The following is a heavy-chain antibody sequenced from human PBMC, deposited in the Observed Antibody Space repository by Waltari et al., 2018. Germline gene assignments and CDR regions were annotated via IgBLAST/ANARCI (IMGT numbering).Heavy chain of an antibody. CDR2: IKREVDGGTA. J-gene: IGHJ4*02. CDR3: VRESYGNDI. D-gene: IGHD4-17*01. V-gene: IGHV3-15*01. Sequence: QLVQSGGGLVRPGASLSLSCGGPGYPFLDAWMSWVRQAPAKGLEWVGRIKREVDGGTAEYIESVKDRFTISRDDSKNTLYLQMNSLKSEDSAVYFCVRESYGNDIWGQGTLVTVSS. CDR1: GYPFLDAW.